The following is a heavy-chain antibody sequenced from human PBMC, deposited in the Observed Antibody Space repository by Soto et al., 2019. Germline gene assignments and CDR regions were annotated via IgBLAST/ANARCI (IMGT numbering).Heavy chain of an antibody. J-gene: IGHJ3*02. CDR1: GFTFSSYG. CDR3: ARDPLVITGTYGAFDI. V-gene: IGHV3-33*01. CDR2: IWYDGSNK. D-gene: IGHD1-20*01. Sequence: GGSLRLSCAASGFTFSSYGMHWVRQAPGKGLEWVAVIWYDGSNKYYADSVKGRFTISRDNSKNTLYLQMNSLRAEDTAVYYCARDPLVITGTYGAFDIWGQGTMVTVSS.